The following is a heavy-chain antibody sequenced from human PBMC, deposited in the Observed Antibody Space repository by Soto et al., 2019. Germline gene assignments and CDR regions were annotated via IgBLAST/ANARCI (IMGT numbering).Heavy chain of an antibody. CDR2: IYYSGST. D-gene: IGHD3-22*01. CDR1: GGSVNSYY. J-gene: IGHJ4*02. V-gene: IGHV4-59*02. Sequence: PSETLSLTCAVSGGSVNSYYWSWIRQPPGKGLEWIGYIYYSGSTNYNPSLKSRVTISVDTSKNQFSLKLSSVTAADTAVYYCARGGDYYDNNSYYSWGQGTLVTVSS. CDR3: ARGGDYYDNNSYYS.